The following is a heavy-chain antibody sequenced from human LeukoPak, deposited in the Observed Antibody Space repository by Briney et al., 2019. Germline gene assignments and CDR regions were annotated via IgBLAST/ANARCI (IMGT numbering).Heavy chain of an antibody. Sequence: KTGGSLRLSCTASGFTFGDYAMNWFRQAPGKGLEWVGFIRSKTYGGTGEYAASVKGRFTISRDDSKSIAHLQMNSLRAEDTAVYYCAKIFDYYDSSGYQDAFDIWGQGTMVTVSS. V-gene: IGHV3-49*05. D-gene: IGHD3-22*01. CDR1: GFTFGDYA. J-gene: IGHJ3*02. CDR3: AKIFDYYDSSGYQDAFDI. CDR2: IRSKTYGGTG.